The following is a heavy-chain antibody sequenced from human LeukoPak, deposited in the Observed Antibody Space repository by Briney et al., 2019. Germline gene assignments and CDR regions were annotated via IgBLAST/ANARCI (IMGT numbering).Heavy chain of an antibody. CDR3: ARLLDNDSSGDPDTFDM. Sequence: SETLSLTCAVSGYSISSGYYWGWIRQSPGKGLEWIGFIYYSGRTRYNPSLQSRVTISADTSKNHLSLKLTSVTAADTAVYYCARLLDNDSSGDPDTFDMWGQGIMVTVSS. J-gene: IGHJ3*02. CDR2: IYYSGRT. V-gene: IGHV4-38-2*01. CDR1: GYSISSGYY. D-gene: IGHD3-22*01.